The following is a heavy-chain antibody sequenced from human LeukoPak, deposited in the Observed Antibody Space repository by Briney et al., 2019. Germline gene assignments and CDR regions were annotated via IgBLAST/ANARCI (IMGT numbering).Heavy chain of an antibody. D-gene: IGHD6-6*01. CDR1: GFIVSNNY. CDR3: ARVAFRSSSYISGIDY. V-gene: IGHV3-53*01. Sequence: GGSLRLSCATSGFIVSNNYMSWVRRAPGKGLEWVSIIDSGYSTNYIDSVKGRFTISRDSSRNMVYLQMNSLRAEDTAVYYCARVAFRSSSYISGIDYWGQGTLVTVSS. J-gene: IGHJ4*02. CDR2: IDSGYST.